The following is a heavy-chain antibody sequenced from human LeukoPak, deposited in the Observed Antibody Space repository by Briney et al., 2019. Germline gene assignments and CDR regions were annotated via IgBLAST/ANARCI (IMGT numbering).Heavy chain of an antibody. CDR1: GFPFSRYA. D-gene: IGHD3-22*01. Sequence: PGGSLRLSCAASGFPFSRYAMSWVRQTPEKGLEWVSVISGSDGSTYYADSVKGRFTISRDDSRNTVYLQMNSLRVEDTAVYYCVRVDTSGYYYELSFDYWGQGTLVTVSS. CDR2: ISGSDGST. CDR3: VRVDTSGYYYELSFDY. J-gene: IGHJ4*02. V-gene: IGHV3-23*01.